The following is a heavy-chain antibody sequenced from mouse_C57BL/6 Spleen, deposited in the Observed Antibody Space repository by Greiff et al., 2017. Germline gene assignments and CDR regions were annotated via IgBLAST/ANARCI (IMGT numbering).Heavy chain of an antibody. V-gene: IGHV5-12*01. CDR3: ARQGGTTPLLAY. CDR1: GFTFSDYY. Sequence: DVMLVESGGGLVQPGGSLKLSCAASGFTFSDYYMYWVRQTPEKRLEWVAYISNGGGSTYYPDTVKGRFTISRDNAKNTLYLQMSRLKSEDTAMYYCARQGGTTPLLAYWGQGTLVTVSA. CDR2: ISNGGGST. D-gene: IGHD4-1*01. J-gene: IGHJ3*01.